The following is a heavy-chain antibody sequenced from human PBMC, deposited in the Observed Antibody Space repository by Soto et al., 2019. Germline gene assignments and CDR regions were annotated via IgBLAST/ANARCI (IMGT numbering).Heavy chain of an antibody. V-gene: IGHV3-23*01. J-gene: IGHJ4*02. Sequence: GGSLRLSCAASGFTFSSYAMSWVRQAPGKGLEWVSAISGSGGSTYYADSVKGRFTISRDNSKNTLYLQMNSLRAEDTAVYYCAKDLFRDDYLGTCFDYWGQGTLVTVSS. CDR2: ISGSGGST. CDR3: AKDLFRDDYLGTCFDY. CDR1: GFTFSSYA. D-gene: IGHD4-17*01.